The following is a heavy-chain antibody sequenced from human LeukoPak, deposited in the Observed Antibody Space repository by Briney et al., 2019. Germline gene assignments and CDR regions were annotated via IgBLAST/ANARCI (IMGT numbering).Heavy chain of an antibody. D-gene: IGHD2-8*01. Sequence: ASVKVSCKASGYTFTGYYMHWVRQAPGQGLEWMGWINPNNGDTKYAQKFQGRVTMTTDTSISTAYMELSRLKSDDTAVYYCARDQIMRNTSYNWFEPWGQGTQVTVSS. J-gene: IGHJ5*02. CDR1: GYTFTGYY. V-gene: IGHV1-2*02. CDR2: INPNNGDT. CDR3: ARDQIMRNTSYNWFEP.